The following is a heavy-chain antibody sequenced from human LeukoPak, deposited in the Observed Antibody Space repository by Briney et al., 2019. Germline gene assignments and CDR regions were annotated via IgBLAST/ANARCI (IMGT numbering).Heavy chain of an antibody. V-gene: IGHV1-69*04. Sequence: GASVKVSCKASGGTFSSYAIGWVRQAPGQGLEWMGRIIPILGIANYAQKFQGRVTITADKSTSTAYMELSSLRSEDTAAYYCAIDSWYGNWFDPWGQGTLVTVSS. J-gene: IGHJ5*02. D-gene: IGHD6-13*01. CDR1: GGTFSSYA. CDR2: IIPILGIA. CDR3: AIDSWYGNWFDP.